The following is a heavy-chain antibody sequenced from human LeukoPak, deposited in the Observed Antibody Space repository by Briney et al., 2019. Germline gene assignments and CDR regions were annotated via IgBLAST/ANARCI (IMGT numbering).Heavy chain of an antibody. V-gene: IGHV4-59*08. Sequence: SETLSLTCTVSGGSISSYYWGWIRQPPGKGLEWIGYIYYSGSTNYNPSLKSRVTISVDTSKNQFSLKLSSVTAADTAVYYCARSTHDYGDYLGLDYWGQGTLVTVSS. CDR2: IYYSGST. J-gene: IGHJ4*02. CDR3: ARSTHDYGDYLGLDY. D-gene: IGHD4-17*01. CDR1: GGSISSYY.